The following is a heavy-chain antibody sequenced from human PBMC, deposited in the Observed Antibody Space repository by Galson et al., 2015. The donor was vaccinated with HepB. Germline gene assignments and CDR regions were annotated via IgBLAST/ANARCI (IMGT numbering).Heavy chain of an antibody. CDR1: GFIFRHHA. Sequence: SLRLSCAGSGFIFRHHAMAWIRQAPGKGLAWVSGINGRGPTRSYSDAVKGRFSISRDNSKDTVFLQMDNLRAEDTAVYYCVKEGSWFGGDWFDPWGQGALVTVS. CDR3: VKEGSWFGGDWFDP. V-gene: IGHV3-23*01. J-gene: IGHJ5*02. CDR2: INGRGPTR. D-gene: IGHD3-16*01.